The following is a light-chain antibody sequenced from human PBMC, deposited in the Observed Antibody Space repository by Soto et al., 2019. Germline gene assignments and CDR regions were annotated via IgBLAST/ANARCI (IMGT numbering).Light chain of an antibody. CDR3: CSYEGRYIYVL. J-gene: IGLJ2*01. V-gene: IGLV2-11*01. CDR2: EVT. Sequence: QSALTQPRSVYGSPGQSVTISCTGSSSDVGAYNHVSWYQQHPGKAPKLLVYEVTKRPSGVPDRFSGSKSDNTASLTISGLQGDDEADYYCCSYEGRYIYVLFGGGTKVTVL. CDR1: SSDVGAYNH.